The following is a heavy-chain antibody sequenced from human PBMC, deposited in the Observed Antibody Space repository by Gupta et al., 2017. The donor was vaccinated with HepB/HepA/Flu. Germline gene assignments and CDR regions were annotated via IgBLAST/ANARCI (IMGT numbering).Heavy chain of an antibody. CDR2: ITPIFGTA. CDR1: GGTFSNYA. D-gene: IGHD3-3*01. J-gene: IGHJ4*02. CDR3: ASGVGDFWSGRSDY. Sequence: QVQLVQSGAEVRKPGSSVKVSCKASGGTFSNYAINWVRQAPGQGLEWMGGITPIFGTANYAQKFQGRVTITADKSTVTVYMELSSLRSDDTAVYYCASGVGDFWSGRSDYWGQGTLVTVSS. V-gene: IGHV1-69*06.